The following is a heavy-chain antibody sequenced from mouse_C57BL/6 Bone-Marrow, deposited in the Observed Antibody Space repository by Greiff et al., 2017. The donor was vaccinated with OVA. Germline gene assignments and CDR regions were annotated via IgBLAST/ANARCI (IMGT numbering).Heavy chain of an antibody. CDR3: ARSRITTVVEEGDY. CDR1: GYTFTSYW. J-gene: IGHJ2*01. Sequence: QVQLKQPGAELVKPGASVKLSCKASGYTFTSYWMHWVKQRPGRGLEWIGRIDPNSGGTKYNEKFKSKATLTVDKPSSTAYMQLSSLTSEDSAVYYCARSRITTVVEEGDYWGQGTTLTVSS. D-gene: IGHD1-1*01. V-gene: IGHV1-72*01. CDR2: IDPNSGGT.